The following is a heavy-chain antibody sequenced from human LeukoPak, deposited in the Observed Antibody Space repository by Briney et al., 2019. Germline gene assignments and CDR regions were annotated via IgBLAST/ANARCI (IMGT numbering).Heavy chain of an antibody. J-gene: IGHJ6*02. D-gene: IGHD3-9*01. CDR3: ASYILTQGYYYGMDV. Sequence: ASVKVSCKASGYTFTSYGFSWVRQAPGQGLEWMGWISAYNGNTNYAQKLQRRVTMTTDTSTSTAYMELRSLRSDDTAVYYCASYILTQGYYYGMDVWGQGTTVTVSS. CDR1: GYTFTSYG. CDR2: ISAYNGNT. V-gene: IGHV1-18*01.